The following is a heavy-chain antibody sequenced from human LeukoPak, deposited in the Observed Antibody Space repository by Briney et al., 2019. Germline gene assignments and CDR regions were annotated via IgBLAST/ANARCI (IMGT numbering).Heavy chain of an antibody. CDR2: IRWDGGTT. Sequence: GGSLRLSCAASGFTFDDYSMHWVRQVPGTGLEWVSLIRWDGGTTNYADSVKGRFTISRDSAKNSLYLEMNSLRAEDTAVYYCARMRSNSDSFDYWGQGSLVTVSS. V-gene: IGHV3-43*01. CDR1: GFTFDDYS. D-gene: IGHD2/OR15-2a*01. CDR3: ARMRSNSDSFDY. J-gene: IGHJ4*02.